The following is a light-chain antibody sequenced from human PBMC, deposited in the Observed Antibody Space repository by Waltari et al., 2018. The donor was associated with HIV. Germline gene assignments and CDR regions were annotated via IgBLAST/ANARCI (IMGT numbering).Light chain of an antibody. CDR1: RPHIEAGSD. V-gene: IGLV1-40*01. CDR2: GNS. Sequence: QSALTPPPSVSGAPGQRVTLSFTGRRPHIEAGSDLHLYQQLPGTAPNLLIYGNSKRPSGVTDRFSGSKSGTSASLAITGLQAEDEADYYCQSYDSSLSAWVFGGGTRLTVL. CDR3: QSYDSSLSAWV. J-gene: IGLJ3*02.